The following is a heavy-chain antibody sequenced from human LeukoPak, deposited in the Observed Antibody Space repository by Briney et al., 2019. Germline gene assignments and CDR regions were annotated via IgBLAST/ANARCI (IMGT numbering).Heavy chain of an antibody. J-gene: IGHJ5*02. V-gene: IGHV1-69*13. CDR3: ARGKFDWLPNNWFDR. Sequence: ASVKVSCKASGGTFSSYAISWVRQAPGQGLEWMGGIIPIFGTANYAQKFQGRVTITADESTSTAYMELSSLRSEDTAVYYCARGKFDWLPNNWFDRWGQGTLVTVSS. CDR1: GGTFSSYA. CDR2: IIPIFGTA. D-gene: IGHD3-9*01.